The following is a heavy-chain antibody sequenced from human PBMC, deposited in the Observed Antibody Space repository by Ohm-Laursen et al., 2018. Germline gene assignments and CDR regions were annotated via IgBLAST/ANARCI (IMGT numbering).Heavy chain of an antibody. V-gene: IGHV3-30*18. CDR3: AKSTMIVVIAGGPDFDY. CDR2: ISYDGSNK. J-gene: IGHJ4*02. CDR1: GFTFSSYG. D-gene: IGHD3-22*01. Sequence: SLRLSCTASGFTFSSYGMHWVRQAPGKGLEWVAVISYDGSNKYYADSVKGRFTISRDNSKNTLYLQMNSLRAEDTAVYYCAKSTMIVVIAGGPDFDYWGQGTLVTVPS.